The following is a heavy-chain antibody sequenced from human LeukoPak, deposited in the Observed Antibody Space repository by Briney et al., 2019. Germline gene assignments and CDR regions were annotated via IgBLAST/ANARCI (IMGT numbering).Heavy chain of an antibody. J-gene: IGHJ4*02. D-gene: IGHD4-17*01. Sequence: GGSLRLSCAASGFTFSSYGMHWVRQAPGKGLEWVAFIRYDGSNKYYADSVKGGFTIPRDNHKNTLYLQTNSLRAEDAAVYDFLNASFTYGDLTEGGEGTLVTVS. CDR1: GFTFSSYG. CDR3: LNASFTYGDLTE. V-gene: IGHV3-30*02. CDR2: IRYDGSNK.